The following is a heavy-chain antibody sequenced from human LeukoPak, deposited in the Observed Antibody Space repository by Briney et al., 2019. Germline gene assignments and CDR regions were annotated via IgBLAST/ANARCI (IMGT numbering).Heavy chain of an antibody. D-gene: IGHD1-1*01. CDR3: ARRGNNWNDFNWFDP. CDR2: IYYSGNT. V-gene: IGHV4-39*01. J-gene: IGHJ5*02. CDR1: GDSIRSSPYY. Sequence: SETLSLTCTVSGDSIRSSPYYWDWIRQPPGKGLEWIGSIYYSGNTYYNPSLKSRVTISVDTSKNQFSLKLSSMTAADTAVYYCARRGNNWNDFNWFDPWGQGILVTVSS.